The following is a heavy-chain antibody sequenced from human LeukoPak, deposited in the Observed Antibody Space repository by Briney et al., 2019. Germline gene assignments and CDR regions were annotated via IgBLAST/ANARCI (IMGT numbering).Heavy chain of an antibody. D-gene: IGHD2-15*01. CDR3: ARGGLRYCSGGSCYRDY. Sequence: ASVKVSCKASGYTFTSYGISWVRQAPGQGLEWMGWISAYNGNTNYALKLQGRVTMTTDTSTSTAYMELRSLRSDDTAVYYCARGGLRYCSGGSCYRDYWGQGTLVTVSS. CDR2: ISAYNGNT. CDR1: GYTFTSYG. V-gene: IGHV1-18*01. J-gene: IGHJ4*02.